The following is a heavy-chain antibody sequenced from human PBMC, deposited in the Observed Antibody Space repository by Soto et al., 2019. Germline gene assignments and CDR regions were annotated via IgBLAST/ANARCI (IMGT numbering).Heavy chain of an antibody. Sequence: QVQLQQWGAGLLKPSETLSLTCAVYGGSFSGYYWSWIRQPPGKGLEWIGEINHSGSTNYNPSLKSRVTISVDTSKNPFSLKLSSVTAADTAVYYCARGLSSSSWFHYYYYYYMDVWGKGTTVTVSS. CDR3: ARGLSSSSWFHYYYYYYMDV. V-gene: IGHV4-34*01. CDR2: INHSGST. CDR1: GGSFSGYY. J-gene: IGHJ6*03. D-gene: IGHD6-13*01.